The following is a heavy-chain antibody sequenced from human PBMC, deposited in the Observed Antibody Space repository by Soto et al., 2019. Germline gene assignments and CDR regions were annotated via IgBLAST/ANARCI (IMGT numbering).Heavy chain of an antibody. CDR3: ARYCSGGSCYRHDAFDI. J-gene: IGHJ3*02. V-gene: IGHV4-31*03. D-gene: IGHD2-15*01. Sequence: QVQLQESGPGLVKPSQTLSLTCTVSGGSISSGGYYWSWIRQHPGKGLEWIGYIYYSGSTHYNPSLKSRVTISVDTSKNQFSLKLSSVTAADTAVYYCARYCSGGSCYRHDAFDIWGQGTMVTVSS. CDR2: IYYSGST. CDR1: GGSISSGGYY.